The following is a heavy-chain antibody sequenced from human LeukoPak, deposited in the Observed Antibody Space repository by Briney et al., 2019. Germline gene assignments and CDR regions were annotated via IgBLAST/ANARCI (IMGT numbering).Heavy chain of an antibody. Sequence: PSETLSLTCTVSGGYLSSYYWNWIRQPPGKGLEWIGYIYYSGSTNYNPSLKSRVTISIDTSKNQFSLKLSSVTAADTAVCYCARDVNGGYWGQGTLVTVSS. J-gene: IGHJ4*02. CDR1: GGYLSSYY. D-gene: IGHD2-8*01. V-gene: IGHV4-59*01. CDR2: IYYSGST. CDR3: ARDVNGGY.